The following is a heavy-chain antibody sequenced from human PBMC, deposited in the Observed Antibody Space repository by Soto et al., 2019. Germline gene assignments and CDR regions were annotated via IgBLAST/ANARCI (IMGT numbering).Heavy chain of an antibody. CDR2: INPNSGGT. Sequence: VSVKVSCKASGYTFTGYYMHWVRQAPGQGLEWMGWINPNSGGTNYAQKFQGWVTMTRDTSISTAYMELSRLRSDDTAVYYCARESIAVAGSYDYWGQGTLVTVSS. CDR3: ARESIAVAGSYDY. CDR1: GYTFTGYY. V-gene: IGHV1-2*04. J-gene: IGHJ4*02. D-gene: IGHD6-19*01.